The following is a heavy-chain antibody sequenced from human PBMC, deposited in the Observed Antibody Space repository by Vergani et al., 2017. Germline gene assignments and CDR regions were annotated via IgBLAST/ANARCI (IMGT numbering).Heavy chain of an antibody. CDR1: GYTFTSYY. D-gene: IGHD3-3*01. Sequence: QVQLVQSGAEVKKPGASVKVSCKASGYTFTSYYMHWVRQAPGQGLEWMGWINPNSGGTNYAQKFQGRVTMTRDTSISTAYMELSRLRSDDTAVYYCARGAGLRFLEWSHNWFDPWGQGTLVTVSS. V-gene: IGHV1-2*02. J-gene: IGHJ5*02. CDR2: INPNSGGT. CDR3: ARGAGLRFLEWSHNWFDP.